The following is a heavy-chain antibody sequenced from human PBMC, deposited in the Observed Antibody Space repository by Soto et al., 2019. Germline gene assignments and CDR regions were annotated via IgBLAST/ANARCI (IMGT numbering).Heavy chain of an antibody. D-gene: IGHD5-18*01. CDR1: GGTFGSHG. V-gene: IGHV1-69*13. CDR3: ARGAMANFDY. Sequence: ASVKVSCKASGGTFGSHGIAWVRQAPGQGLEWMGGLIAMLGTPTYARKVQGRATITADESLTSSYLELRSLRSEDTAVYFCARGAMANFDYWGQGTVVTVSS. CDR2: LIAMLGTP. J-gene: IGHJ4*02.